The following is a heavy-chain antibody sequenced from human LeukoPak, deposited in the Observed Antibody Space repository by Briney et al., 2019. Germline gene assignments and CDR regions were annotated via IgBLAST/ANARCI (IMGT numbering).Heavy chain of an antibody. CDR2: VHDSGGS. CDR1: GGSISXSTYY. CDR3: ARVTPAGAWLGYFDY. Sequence: SEXXXLXXXVSGGSISXSTYYXXXXXQXXXXXXXWXGRVHDSGGSYYSPSLKSRVTISLNTSKTQFSLKLSSVTAADTAVYYCARVTPAGAWLGYFDYWGQGTLVTVDS. D-gene: IGHD6-19*01. V-gene: IGHV4-39*07. J-gene: IGHJ4*02.